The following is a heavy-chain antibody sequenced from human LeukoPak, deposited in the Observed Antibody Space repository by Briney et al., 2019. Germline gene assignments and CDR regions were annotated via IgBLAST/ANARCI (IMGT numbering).Heavy chain of an antibody. V-gene: IGHV3-7*01. Sequence: PGGSLRLSCAASGFTFSGYWMSWVRQAPGKGLEWVANINQDGGEKYYVDSVKGRFTISRDNAKNTLFLQMGSLRVEDTAVYYCARDGYCSSTSCSNYYYYGMDVWGQGTTVTVSS. CDR2: INQDGGEK. CDR3: ARDGYCSSTSCSNYYYYGMDV. D-gene: IGHD2-2*03. CDR1: GFTFSGYW. J-gene: IGHJ6*02.